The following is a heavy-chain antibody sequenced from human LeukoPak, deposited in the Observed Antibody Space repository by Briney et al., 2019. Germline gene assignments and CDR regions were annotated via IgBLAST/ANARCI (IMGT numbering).Heavy chain of an antibody. CDR3: ARAPAGWVVVVPAAMHHWFAL. CDR1: GGTFSSYA. J-gene: IGHJ5*02. V-gene: IGHV1-69*04. D-gene: IGHD2-2*01. Sequence: ASVTVSCKASGGTFSSYAISWVRQAPGQGLEWMGRIIPIFGIANYAQKFQGRVTITADKSTSTAYMELSSLRSEDTAVYYFARAPAGWVVVVPAAMHHWFALWGQGTLVPVSS. CDR2: IIPIFGIA.